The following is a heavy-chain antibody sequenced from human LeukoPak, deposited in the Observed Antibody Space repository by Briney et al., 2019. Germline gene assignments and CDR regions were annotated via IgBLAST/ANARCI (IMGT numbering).Heavy chain of an antibody. CDR2: IYYSGST. CDR3: ARLSSGSWFDP. Sequence: SETLSLTCTVSGGSISNYYWSWIRQPPGKGLEWIGYIYYSGSTNYNPSLKSRVTISVDTSKNQFSLKLSSVTAADTAVYYCARLSSGSWFDPWGQGTLVTVSS. V-gene: IGHV4-59*01. CDR1: GGSISNYY. J-gene: IGHJ5*02.